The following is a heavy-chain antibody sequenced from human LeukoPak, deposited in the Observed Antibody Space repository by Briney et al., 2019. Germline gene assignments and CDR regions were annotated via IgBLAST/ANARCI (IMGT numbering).Heavy chain of an antibody. CDR2: MDPNSGNT. V-gene: IGHV1-8*03. CDR3: ARSLRDYYGSGV. D-gene: IGHD3-10*01. Sequence: ASVKVSCKASGYTFTSYDINWVRQATGQGLEWMGWMDPNSGNTGYAQKFQGRVTITRNTSISTAYMELSSLRSEDTAVYYCARSLRDYYGSGVWGQGTLVTVSS. J-gene: IGHJ4*02. CDR1: GYTFTSYD.